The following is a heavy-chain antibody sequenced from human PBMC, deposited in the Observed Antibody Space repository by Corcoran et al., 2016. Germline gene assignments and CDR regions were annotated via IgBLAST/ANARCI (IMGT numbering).Heavy chain of an antibody. CDR1: GFSLSTSGVG. V-gene: IGHV2-5*02. CDR2: IYWDNDK. Sequence: KESGPTLVKPTQTLTLTCDFSGFSLSTSGVGVAWIRQPPGEALEWLAVIYWDNDKRYSPSLKTRLTITKDTSKNQVVLTMTNMNPVDTATYYCARRQTGSGYDGEPGCIDYWGQGTRVPVAS. D-gene: IGHD5-12*01. J-gene: IGHJ4*02. CDR3: ARRQTGSGYDGEPGCIDY.